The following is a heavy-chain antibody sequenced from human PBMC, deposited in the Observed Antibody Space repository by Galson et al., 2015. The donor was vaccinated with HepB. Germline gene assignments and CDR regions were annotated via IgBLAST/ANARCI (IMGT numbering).Heavy chain of an antibody. D-gene: IGHD2-2*01. J-gene: IGHJ6*02. CDR3: ARASLYCSSTSCSPPYYYYGMDV. CDR1: GGTFSSYA. V-gene: IGHV1-69*13. Sequence: SVKVSCKASGGTFSSYAISWVRQAPGQGLEWMGGIIPIFGTANYAQKFQGRVTITADESTSTAYMELSSLRSEDTAVYYCARASLYCSSTSCSPPYYYYGMDVWGQGTTVTVSS. CDR2: IIPIFGTA.